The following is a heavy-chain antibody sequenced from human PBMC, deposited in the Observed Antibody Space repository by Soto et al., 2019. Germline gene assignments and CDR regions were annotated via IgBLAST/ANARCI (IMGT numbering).Heavy chain of an antibody. J-gene: IGHJ6*02. CDR3: ARGRGPTVTTGNGMDV. CDR1: GGTFSSYA. Sequence: QVQLVQSGAEVKKPGSSVKVSCKASGGTFSSYAISWVRQAPGQGLEWMGGIIPIFGTANYAQTFQGRVTITADESTSTAYMELSSLRSEDTAVYYCARGRGPTVTTGNGMDVWGQGTTVTVSS. CDR2: IIPIFGTA. D-gene: IGHD4-17*01. V-gene: IGHV1-69*01.